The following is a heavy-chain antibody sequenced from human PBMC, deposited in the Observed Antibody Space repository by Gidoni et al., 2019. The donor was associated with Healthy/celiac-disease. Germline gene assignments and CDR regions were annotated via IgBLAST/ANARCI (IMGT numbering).Heavy chain of an antibody. CDR1: GGTFSSYA. Sequence: QVQLVQSGDEVKKPGYSVKVSCKASGGTFSSYAISWVRQSPGQGLEWMGRIIPILGIANYAQKFQGSVSITADKSTSTAYMELSSLRSEDTAVYYCASGGAGSGWTPPDRRFDYWGQGTLVTVSS. V-gene: IGHV1-69*09. CDR3: ASGGAGSGWTPPDRRFDY. J-gene: IGHJ4*02. D-gene: IGHD6-19*01. CDR2: IIPILGIA.